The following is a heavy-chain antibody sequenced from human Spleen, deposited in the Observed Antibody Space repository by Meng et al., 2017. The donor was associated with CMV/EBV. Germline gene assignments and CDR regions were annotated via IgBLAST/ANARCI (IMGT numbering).Heavy chain of an antibody. Sequence: GESLKISCAASGFTFSSYWMSWVRQAPGKGLEWVANIKQDGSEKYYVDSVKGRFTISRDNAKNSLYLQMNSLRAEDTAVYYCARGALHYDFWSGSYGMDVWGQGTTVTVSS. D-gene: IGHD3-3*01. V-gene: IGHV3-7*01. CDR2: IKQDGSEK. J-gene: IGHJ6*02. CDR1: GFTFSSYW. CDR3: ARGALHYDFWSGSYGMDV.